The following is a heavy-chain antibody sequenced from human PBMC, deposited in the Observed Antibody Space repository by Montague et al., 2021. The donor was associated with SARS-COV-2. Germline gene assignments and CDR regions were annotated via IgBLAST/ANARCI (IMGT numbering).Heavy chain of an antibody. J-gene: IGHJ5*02. CDR3: ARDGREGLLWFGELLFGWFDP. CDR2: ISYDGSNK. Sequence: SLRLSCAASGFTFSSYAMHWVRQAPGKGLEWVAVISYDGSNKYYXDSVKGRFTISRDNSKNTLYLQMNSLRAEDTAVYYCARDGREGLLWFGELLFGWFDPWGQGTLVTGSS. D-gene: IGHD3-10*01. V-gene: IGHV3-30*04. CDR1: GFTFSSYA.